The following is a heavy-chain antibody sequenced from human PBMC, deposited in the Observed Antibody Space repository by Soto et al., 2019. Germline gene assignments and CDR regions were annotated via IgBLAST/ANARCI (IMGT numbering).Heavy chain of an antibody. CDR3: AREPCSGRSCYSAFDY. CDR2: ISTNGDNT. D-gene: IGHD2-15*01. Sequence: GGSLRLSCAASGFTFSRYVMHWVRQAPGKGLEYVSSISTNGDNTYYAKSVKGRFTISRDISKNTLYLQMGGLRTEDMAVYYCAREPCSGRSCYSAFDYWGQGTLVTVSS. J-gene: IGHJ4*02. V-gene: IGHV3-64*01. CDR1: GFTFSRYV.